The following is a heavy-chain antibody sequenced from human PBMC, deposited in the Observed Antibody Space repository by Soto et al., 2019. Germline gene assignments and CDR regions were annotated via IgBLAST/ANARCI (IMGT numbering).Heavy chain of an antibody. CDR3: VRDKSHYSSGWHNRHFDY. CDR1: GFTFSSYA. CDR2: ISYDGSNK. V-gene: IGHV3-30-3*01. J-gene: IGHJ4*02. D-gene: IGHD6-19*01. Sequence: QVQLVESGGGVVQPGRSLRLSCAASGFTFSSYAMHWVRQAPGKGLEWVAVISYDGSNKYYADSVKGRFTISRDNSKTLYLQMNSLRAEDTAVYYCVRDKSHYSSGWHNRHFDYWGQGTLVTVSS.